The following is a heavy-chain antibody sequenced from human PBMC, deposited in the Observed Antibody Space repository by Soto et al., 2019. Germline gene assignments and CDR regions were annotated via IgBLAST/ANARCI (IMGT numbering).Heavy chain of an antibody. D-gene: IGHD3-16*01. CDR2: ISGYNGYT. J-gene: IGHJ4*02. CDR3: ARDRDYSHTDADIDY. V-gene: IGHV1-18*01. CDR1: GYNFNTYG. Sequence: QVQLMQSGAEVRRPGTSMRISWTTSGYNFNTYGIIWVRQAPGQGLEWMGWISGYNGYTKYAQNFEDRVTLSTDPSTSTAFLELRNLRSGDTALYFCARDRDYSHTDADIDYWGQGTLVTVSS.